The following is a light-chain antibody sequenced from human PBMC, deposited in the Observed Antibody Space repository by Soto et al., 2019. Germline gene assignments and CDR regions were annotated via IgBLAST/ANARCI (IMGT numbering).Light chain of an antibody. CDR3: QPYDGSPLT. V-gene: IGKV3-20*01. J-gene: IGKJ4*01. Sequence: IVLTQSPGTLSLSPGERGTLSCRASPSVSNTYLAWYQQKSGKAPRLLIYGASSRATGIPDRFSGSGSWTDFTPTISRMEPEDCAVYYCQPYDGSPLTFGGGTKVEIK. CDR1: PSVSNTY. CDR2: GAS.